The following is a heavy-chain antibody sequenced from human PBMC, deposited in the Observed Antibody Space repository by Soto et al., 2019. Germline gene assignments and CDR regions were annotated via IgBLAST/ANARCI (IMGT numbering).Heavy chain of an antibody. CDR1: GFIFRSFW. D-gene: IGHD3-22*01. V-gene: IGHV3-7*05. CDR2: IKQDGTEK. CDR3: AVLPRKFFFSSACPAPYDY. Sequence: GGSLRLSCAASGFIFRSFWMSWVRQAPGKGLEWVANIKQDGTEKNYLDSVKGRFTISRDNAKNSLYLQMNSLRAEDTAVYYWAVLPRKFFFSSACPAPYDYGGKG. J-gene: IGHJ4*02.